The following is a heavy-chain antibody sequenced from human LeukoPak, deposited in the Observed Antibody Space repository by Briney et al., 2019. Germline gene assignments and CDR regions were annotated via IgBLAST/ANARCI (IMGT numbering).Heavy chain of an antibody. V-gene: IGHV3-23*01. J-gene: IGHJ4*02. CDR3: AREPRPGYSGGWYYFDY. CDR1: TFSFSTYA. D-gene: IGHD6-19*01. Sequence: PGGSLRLSCAVSTFSFSTYAMSWVSQAQGKGLEWVSSITDSGDRTYYTDSVKGRLNISRDNSWNTLLLQMNSLRGEDRARYYCAREPRPGYSGGWYYFDYWGQGALVTVSS. CDR2: ITDSGDRT.